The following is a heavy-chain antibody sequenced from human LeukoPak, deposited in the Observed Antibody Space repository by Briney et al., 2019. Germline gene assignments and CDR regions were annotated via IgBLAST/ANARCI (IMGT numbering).Heavy chain of an antibody. Sequence: GGSLRLSCAASGSTFSSYAMSWVRQAPGKGLEWVSAISAGGSTYYADSVKGRFTISRDNSKNTLYLHMNSLRAEDTGVYYCAKRGQYYYDSSGYYYQDWGQGTLVIVSS. D-gene: IGHD3-22*01. J-gene: IGHJ4*02. CDR1: GSTFSSYA. V-gene: IGHV3-23*01. CDR2: ISAGGST. CDR3: AKRGQYYYDSSGYYYQD.